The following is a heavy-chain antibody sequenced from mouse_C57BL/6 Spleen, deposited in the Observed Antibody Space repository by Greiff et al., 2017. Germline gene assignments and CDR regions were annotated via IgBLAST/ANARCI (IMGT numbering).Heavy chain of an antibody. V-gene: IGHV1-15*01. Sequence: QVQLKQSGAELVRPGASVTLSCKASGYTFTDYEMHWVQQTPVHGLEWIGAIDPETGGTAYNQKFKGKAILTADKSSSTAYMELRSLTSEDSAVYYCTRNYGSSYWYFDVWGTGTTVTVSS. CDR3: TRNYGSSYWYFDV. CDR2: IDPETGGT. D-gene: IGHD1-1*01. CDR1: GYTFTDYE. J-gene: IGHJ1*03.